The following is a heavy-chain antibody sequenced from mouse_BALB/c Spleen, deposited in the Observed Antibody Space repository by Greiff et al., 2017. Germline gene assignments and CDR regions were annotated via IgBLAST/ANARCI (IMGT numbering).Heavy chain of an antibody. V-gene: IGHV1S29*02. CDR2: IYPYNGGT. Sequence: EVQLQQSGPELVKPGASVKISCKASGYTFTDYNMHWVKQSHGKSLEWIGYIYPYNGGTGYNQKFKSNATLTVDNSSSTAYMELRSLTSEDSAVYYCAYGNYAMDYWGQGTSVTVSS. J-gene: IGHJ4*01. CDR3: AYGNYAMDY. D-gene: IGHD2-1*01. CDR1: GYTFTDYN.